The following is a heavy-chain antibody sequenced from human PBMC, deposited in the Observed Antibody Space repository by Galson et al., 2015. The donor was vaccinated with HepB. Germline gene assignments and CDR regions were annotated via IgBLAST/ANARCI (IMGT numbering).Heavy chain of an antibody. CDR2: INPNSGGT. D-gene: IGHD2-2*01. CDR1: GGTFTNYD. V-gene: IGHV1-2*04. CDR3: ARGRLNPRGGGDCSSTSCYRYYYYYMDV. J-gene: IGHJ6*03. Sequence: SVKVSCKASGGTFTNYDISWVRQAPGQGLEWMGWINPNSGGTNYAQKFQGWVTMTRDTSISTAYMELSSLRSEDTAVYYCARGRLNPRGGGDCSSTSCYRYYYYYMDVWGKGTTVTVSS.